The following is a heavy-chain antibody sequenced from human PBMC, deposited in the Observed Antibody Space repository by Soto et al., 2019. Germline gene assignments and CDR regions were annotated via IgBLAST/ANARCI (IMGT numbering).Heavy chain of an antibody. CDR3: VRAPEQRPFDY. Sequence: EVQLVESGGGLVQPGGSLRLSCAASGFTLSDNWIHWVRRVPGKVLVWVSRTNSDGSSVTYADSVKGRFTLSRDNAKYTWFLQMDSLRVEDTAMYYCVRAPEQRPFDYWGQGTLVTVSS. V-gene: IGHV3-74*03. J-gene: IGHJ4*02. D-gene: IGHD6-25*01. CDR2: TNSDGSSV. CDR1: GFTLSDNW.